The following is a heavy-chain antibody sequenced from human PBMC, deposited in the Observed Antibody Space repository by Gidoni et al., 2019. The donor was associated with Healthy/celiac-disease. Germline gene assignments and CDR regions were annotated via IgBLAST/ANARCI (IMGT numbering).Heavy chain of an antibody. CDR3: ALRGQSSGWYEHDY. Sequence: QVQLVQAGAEVKKPGFSVKVSCKAAGGTFSSYAISWVRQAPGQGLEWMGGIIPIFGTTNYAQKFQGRVTITADKSTSTAYMELSSLRSEDTAVYYCALRGQSSGWYEHDYWGQGTLVTVSS. J-gene: IGHJ4*02. CDR1: GGTFSSYA. D-gene: IGHD6-19*01. CDR2: IIPIFGTT. V-gene: IGHV1-69*06.